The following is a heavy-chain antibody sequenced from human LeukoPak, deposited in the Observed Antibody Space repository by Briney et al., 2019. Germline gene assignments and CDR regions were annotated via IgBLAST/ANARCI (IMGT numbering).Heavy chain of an antibody. V-gene: IGHV3-21*01. CDR2: ISSSSNYI. D-gene: IGHD5-12*01. CDR1: GFTFSSYS. CDR3: AGGDGHYDYFDY. Sequence: GGSLRLSCAASGFTFSSYSMNWVRQAPGKGLEWVSSISSSSNYIYYADSVRGRFTISRDNAKNSLYLQMNSLRAEDPAVYYCAGGDGHYDYFDYWGQGILVTVSS. J-gene: IGHJ4*02.